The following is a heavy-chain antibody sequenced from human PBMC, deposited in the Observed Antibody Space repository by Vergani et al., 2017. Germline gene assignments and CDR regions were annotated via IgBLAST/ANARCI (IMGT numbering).Heavy chain of an antibody. V-gene: IGHV1-8*01. CDR3: AREGKQPPTYYYYYMDV. D-gene: IGHD6-13*01. CDR2: MNPKSGNT. CDR1: GYTFTSYD. J-gene: IGHJ6*03. Sequence: QVQLVQSGAEVKKPGASVKVSCKASGYTFTSYDINWVRQATGQGLEWMGWMNPKSGNTGYAQKFQGRVTMTRNTSIRTAYMELSSLRSEDTAVYYWAREGKQPPTYYYYYMDVWGKGTTVTVSS.